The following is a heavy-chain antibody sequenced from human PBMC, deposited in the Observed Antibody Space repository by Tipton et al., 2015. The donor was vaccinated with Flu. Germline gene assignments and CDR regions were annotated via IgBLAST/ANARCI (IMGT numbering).Heavy chain of an antibody. V-gene: IGHV3-30-3*01. D-gene: IGHD1-26*01. Sequence: SLRLSCAASGFSFSTYAMHWVRQAPGKGLEWVALVTDDGSNKSYAASVKGRFTISRDNSKRTLFLQMNSLRPDDTGAYYCARDLGQFTFYWDSRGQGTLVPVSS. CDR3: ARDLGQFTFYWDS. J-gene: IGHJ4*02. CDR1: GFSFSTYA. CDR2: VTDDGSNK.